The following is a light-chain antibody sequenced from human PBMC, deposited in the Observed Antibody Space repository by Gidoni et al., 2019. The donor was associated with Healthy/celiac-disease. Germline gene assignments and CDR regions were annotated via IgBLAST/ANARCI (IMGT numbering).Light chain of an antibody. V-gene: IGKV3-15*01. Sequence: EIVMTQSPATLSVSPGERATLSCRARQSVSSNLAWYQQKPGQAPRLLIYGASTRATGIPARFRGSGSGTEFTLTISSLQSEDFAVYYCQQYNNWPPLTFGGGTKVEIK. J-gene: IGKJ4*01. CDR1: QSVSSN. CDR2: GAS. CDR3: QQYNNWPPLT.